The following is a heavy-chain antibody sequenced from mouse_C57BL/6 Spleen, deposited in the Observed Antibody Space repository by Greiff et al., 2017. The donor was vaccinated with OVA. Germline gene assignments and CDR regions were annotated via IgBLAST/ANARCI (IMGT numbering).Heavy chain of an antibody. D-gene: IGHD4-1*01. CDR2: INPNNGGT. CDR3: ARRTGSWYFDV. Sequence: VQLKESGPELVKPGASVKMSCKASGYTFTDYNMHWVKQSHGKSLEWIGYINPNNGGTSYNQKFKGKAALTVNKSSSTAYMELRSLTSEDSAVYYCARRTGSWYFDVWGTGTTVTVSS. V-gene: IGHV1-22*01. CDR1: GYTFTDYN. J-gene: IGHJ1*03.